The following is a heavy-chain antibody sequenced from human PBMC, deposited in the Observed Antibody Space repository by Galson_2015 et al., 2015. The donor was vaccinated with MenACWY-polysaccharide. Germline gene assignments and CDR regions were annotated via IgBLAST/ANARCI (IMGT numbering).Heavy chain of an antibody. V-gene: IGHV3-7*01. D-gene: IGHD1-1*01. CDR1: GFTFNDFW. CDR2: INQYGSEK. J-gene: IGHJ4*02. Sequence: SLRLSCAASGFTFNDFWLSWVRQAPGKGLEWVANINQYGSEKYYVDSVKGRFTISRDNAKNSLYLQMNSLRAEDTAVYYCARDGGHTIGTTQRGYWGQGTLVTVSS. CDR3: ARDGGHTIGTTQRGY.